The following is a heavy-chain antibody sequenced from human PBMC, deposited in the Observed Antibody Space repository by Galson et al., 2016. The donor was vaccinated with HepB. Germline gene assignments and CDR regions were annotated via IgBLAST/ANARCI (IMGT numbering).Heavy chain of an antibody. CDR3: ARDDSGGWYGFHYGMDV. D-gene: IGHD6-19*01. V-gene: IGHV4-59*01. J-gene: IGHJ6*02. Sequence: LSLTCTVSGGSISGYYLSWIRQPPGKGLEWIGYIYYSGRTNYNPSLKSRVTISVDTSKNQFSLKLSSVTAADTAVYYCARDDSGGWYGFHYGMDVWGQGTTVTVSS. CDR1: GGSISGYY. CDR2: IYYSGRT.